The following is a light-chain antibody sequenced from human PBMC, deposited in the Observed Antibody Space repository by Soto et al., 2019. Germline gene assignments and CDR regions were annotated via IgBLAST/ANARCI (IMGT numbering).Light chain of an antibody. V-gene: IGLV8-61*01. CDR2: STN. J-gene: IGLJ3*02. Sequence: QAVVTQEPSFSVSPGGTVTLTCGFTSGSVSILSYPSWYQQTPGQAPRTLIYSTNTRSSGVPDRFSGSILGTKAALTIAGAQAEDDSHYYCAFYLGSGNMVFGGGTELTV. CDR3: AFYLGSGNMV. CDR1: SGSVSILSY.